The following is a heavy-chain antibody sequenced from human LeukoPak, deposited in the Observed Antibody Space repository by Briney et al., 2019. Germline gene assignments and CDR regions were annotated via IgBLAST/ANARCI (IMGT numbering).Heavy chain of an antibody. Sequence: GGSLRLSCAASGFTFSSYWMSWVRQAPGKGLEWVANIKQDGSEKYYVDSVKGRFTISRDNAKNSLYLQMNSLRAEDTAVYYCARGRTSIAVAYFDYWGQGTLVTVSS. CDR1: GFTFSSYW. V-gene: IGHV3-7*01. CDR3: ARGRTSIAVAYFDY. D-gene: IGHD6-19*01. J-gene: IGHJ4*02. CDR2: IKQDGSEK.